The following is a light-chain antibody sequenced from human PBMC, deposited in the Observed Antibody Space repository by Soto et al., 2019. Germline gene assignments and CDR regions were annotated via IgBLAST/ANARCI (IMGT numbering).Light chain of an antibody. J-gene: IGKJ5*01. V-gene: IGKV3-11*01. CDR3: QQRSNRPT. Sequence: EVVMTQSPATLSVSPGERATLSCRASQTVRSNLAWYQQKPGQAPRLLIYDASNRATGIPARFSGSGSGTDFTLTISSIEPEDFAVYYCQQRSNRPTFGQGTRLEIK. CDR1: QTVRSN. CDR2: DAS.